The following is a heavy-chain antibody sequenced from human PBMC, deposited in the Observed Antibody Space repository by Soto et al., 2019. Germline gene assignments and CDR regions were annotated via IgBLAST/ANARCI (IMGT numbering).Heavy chain of an antibody. CDR2: INPSGGST. Sequence: QVQLVQSGTEMKMPGASVKVSCKASGYTFTNYYMHWVRQAPGQGLEWLGIINPSGGSTTYAQKFQGRVTMTRDTSTSTVYMELSSLRSEDTAEYYCARGGIGGRFDPWGQGTLVTVSS. CDR3: ARGGIGGRFDP. J-gene: IGHJ5*02. CDR1: GYTFTNYY. D-gene: IGHD2-15*01. V-gene: IGHV1-46*01.